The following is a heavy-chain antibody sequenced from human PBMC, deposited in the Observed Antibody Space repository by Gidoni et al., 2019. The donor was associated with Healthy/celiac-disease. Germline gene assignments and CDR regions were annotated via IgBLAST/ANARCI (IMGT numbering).Heavy chain of an antibody. J-gene: IGHJ5*02. CDR1: GGSISSSNW. Sequence: QVQLQESGPGLVKPSGTLSLTCAVSGGSISSSNWWSWVRQPPGKGLEWIGEIYHSGSTNYNPSLKSRVTISVDKSKNQFSLKLSSVTAADTAVYYCARGLGYCSSTSCYLLSYNWFDPWGQGTLVTVSS. CDR2: IYHSGST. V-gene: IGHV4-4*02. CDR3: ARGLGYCSSTSCYLLSYNWFDP. D-gene: IGHD2-2*01.